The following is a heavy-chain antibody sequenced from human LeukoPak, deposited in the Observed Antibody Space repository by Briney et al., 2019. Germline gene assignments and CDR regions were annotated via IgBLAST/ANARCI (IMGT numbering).Heavy chain of an antibody. D-gene: IGHD2-8*01. CDR1: GFTFTTYW. V-gene: IGHV3-7*01. CDR3: ARGGLMMDV. J-gene: IGHJ6*04. CDR2: IRQGGSEK. Sequence: GGSLRPSCAASGFTFTTYWMTWVRQAPGKGLEWVANIRQGGSEKDYVDSVKGRSTISRDNARNSLYLQMNSLRAEDTAVYYCARGGLMMDVWGKGTTVTVSS.